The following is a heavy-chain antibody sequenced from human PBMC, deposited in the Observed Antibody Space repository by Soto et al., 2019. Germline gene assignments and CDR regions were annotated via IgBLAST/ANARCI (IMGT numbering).Heavy chain of an antibody. CDR1: GGSISSGGYY. Sequence: QVQLQESGPGLVKPSQTLSLTCTVSGGSISSGGYYWSWIRQHPGKGLEWIGYIYYSGSTYYNSSLKSRVSISVDTSKNQFSLKLISVAAADTAVYYCARASGSYGPGFDYWGQGTLVTVSS. CDR2: IYYSGST. D-gene: IGHD3-10*01. V-gene: IGHV4-31*03. CDR3: ARASGSYGPGFDY. J-gene: IGHJ4*02.